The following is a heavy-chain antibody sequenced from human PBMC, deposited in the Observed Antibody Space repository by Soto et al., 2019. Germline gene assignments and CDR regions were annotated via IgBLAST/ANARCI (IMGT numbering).Heavy chain of an antibody. CDR3: VRRSGSYDSSGYHDNWYFDL. V-gene: IGHV4-39*02. CDR1: GGSISSGDYY. D-gene: IGHD3-22*01. CDR2: MYYSGGT. Sequence: PSETLSLTCSVSGGSISSGDYYWGWIRQPPGKGLEWIGSMYYSGGTYYNPSLRSRVTISVDTSNNHFSLKLSSVTAADTAVYYCVRRSGSYDSSGYHDNWYFDLWGRGTLVTAPQ. J-gene: IGHJ2*01.